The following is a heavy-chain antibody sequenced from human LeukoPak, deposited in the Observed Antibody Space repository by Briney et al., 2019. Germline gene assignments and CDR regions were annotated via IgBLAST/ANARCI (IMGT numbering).Heavy chain of an antibody. CDR1: GLTFSSYW. V-gene: IGHV3-74*01. CDR3: ARGSYIVVVVADDDAFDI. J-gene: IGHJ3*02. Sequence: GGSLRLSCAVSGLTFSSYWMHWVRQAPGKGLVWVSRISTDGGRTSYADSVKGRFTISRDNAKNTLYLQMNSLRAEDTAVYYCARGSYIVVVVADDDAFDIWGQGTMVTVSS. CDR2: ISTDGGRT. D-gene: IGHD2-15*01.